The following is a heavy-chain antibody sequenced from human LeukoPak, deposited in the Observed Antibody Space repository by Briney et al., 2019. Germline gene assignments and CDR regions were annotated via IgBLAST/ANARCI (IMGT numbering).Heavy chain of an antibody. CDR2: ISGSGGST. D-gene: IGHD3-22*01. Sequence: GGSLRLPCAASGFTFSSYAMSWVRQAPGKGLEWVSAISGSGGSTYYADSVKGRFTISRDNSKNTLYLQMNSLRAEDTAVYYCAKAPRYYYDSSGYWDYWGQGTLVTVSS. CDR3: AKAPRYYYDSSGYWDY. V-gene: IGHV3-23*01. J-gene: IGHJ4*02. CDR1: GFTFSSYA.